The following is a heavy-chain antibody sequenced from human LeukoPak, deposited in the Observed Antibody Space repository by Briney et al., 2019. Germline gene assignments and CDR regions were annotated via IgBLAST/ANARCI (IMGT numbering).Heavy chain of an antibody. CDR3: ARDPEEQYYFDY. CDR1: GFTFDDYA. J-gene: IGHJ4*02. D-gene: IGHD1/OR15-1a*01. CDR2: ISWDGGST. V-gene: IGHV3-43D*03. Sequence: GGSLRLSCAASGFTFDDYAMHWVRQAPGKGLEWVSLISWDGGSTYYADSVKGRFTISRDNSKNSLYLQMNSLRAEDTAVYYCARDPEEQYYFDYWGQGTLVTVSS.